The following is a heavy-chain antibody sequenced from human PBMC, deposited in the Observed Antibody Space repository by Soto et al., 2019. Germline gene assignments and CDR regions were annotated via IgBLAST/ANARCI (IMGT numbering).Heavy chain of an antibody. V-gene: IGHV3-23*01. CDR3: AKDLLQWLVVGHDDFDI. CDR1: GFTFTTYG. D-gene: IGHD6-19*01. Sequence: EVQLLESGGGLVQPGGSLRLSCVASGFTFTTYGMNWVRQAPGKGLEWVSGISASGDSTFNADSVKGRFTISRDNSKNTLYMQMNSLRAEDTAVYYCAKDLLQWLVVGHDDFDIWGQGKMVTVSS. CDR2: ISASGDST. J-gene: IGHJ3*02.